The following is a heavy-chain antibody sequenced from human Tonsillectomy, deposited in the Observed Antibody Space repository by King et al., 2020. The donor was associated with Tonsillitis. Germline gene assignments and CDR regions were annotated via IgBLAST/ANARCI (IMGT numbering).Heavy chain of an antibody. D-gene: IGHD6-13*01. CDR2: ISSSGSYI. CDR1: GFTFSSYS. Sequence: EVQLVESGGGLVKPGGSLRLSCAASGFTFSSYSMNWVRQAPGKGLEWVSSISSSGSYIYYADSVKGRFTISRDNAKNSLYLQMNSLRAEDTAVYYCASLIAAAGTAYWGQGTLVTVSS. V-gene: IGHV3-21*01. J-gene: IGHJ4*02. CDR3: ASLIAAAGTAY.